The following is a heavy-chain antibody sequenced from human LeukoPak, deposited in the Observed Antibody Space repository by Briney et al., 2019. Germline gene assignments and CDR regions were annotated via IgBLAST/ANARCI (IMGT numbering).Heavy chain of an antibody. J-gene: IGHJ4*02. CDR3: AKDANWACDY. CDR1: GFTFKDYG. Sequence: GGSLRLSCAASGFTFKDYGMHWVRQAPGKGLEWVAYIRHHGNDKYYVDSVKGRFTVSRGTSKNMMYLQMNSLRTEDTAVYYCAKDANWACDYWGQGTLVTVSS. CDR2: IRHHGNDK. V-gene: IGHV3-30*02. D-gene: IGHD3-16*01.